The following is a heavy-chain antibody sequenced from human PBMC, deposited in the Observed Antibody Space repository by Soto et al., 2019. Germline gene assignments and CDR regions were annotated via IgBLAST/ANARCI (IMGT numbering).Heavy chain of an antibody. D-gene: IGHD3-16*01. J-gene: IGHJ4*02. CDR2: TSYDGNNK. CDR3: ARWGTTGGFDL. Sequence: QLQLVESGGGVVQPGTSLRLSCTASGFMFKSYVMHWVRQAPGKGLEWVALTSYDGNNKYYGDSVKGRFTVSRDKSKNTLHLQMDSLRPDDTTLYYCARWGTTGGFDLWGQGTLVSVSS. V-gene: IGHV3-30*19. CDR1: GFMFKSYV.